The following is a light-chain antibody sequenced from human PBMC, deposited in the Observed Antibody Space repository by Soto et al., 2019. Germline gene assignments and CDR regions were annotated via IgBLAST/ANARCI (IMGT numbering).Light chain of an antibody. CDR2: GAS. J-gene: IGKJ1*01. Sequence: EIVLTQSPGTLSLSPGERATLSCRASQSVSSSYLAWYQQKPGQAPRLLIYGASSRATGTPYRFSGSGSGTDFTLTISRLEPEDFAVYYCQQYGSSPETFGQGTKVEIK. V-gene: IGKV3-20*01. CDR1: QSVSSSY. CDR3: QQYGSSPET.